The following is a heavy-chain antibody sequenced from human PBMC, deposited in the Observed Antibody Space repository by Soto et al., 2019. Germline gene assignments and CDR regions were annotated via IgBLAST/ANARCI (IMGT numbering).Heavy chain of an antibody. D-gene: IGHD4-17*01. Sequence: SLRLSCAASGFTLSSYWMNWVRLAPGKGLEWVANIKQDGSQKNYVDSVKGRFTISRDNAKNSLYLQMSSLRAEDTAVYYCMSSVTTHDYWGQGTRVTVSS. CDR3: MSSVTTHDY. J-gene: IGHJ4*02. CDR2: IKQDGSQK. V-gene: IGHV3-7*01. CDR1: GFTLSSYW.